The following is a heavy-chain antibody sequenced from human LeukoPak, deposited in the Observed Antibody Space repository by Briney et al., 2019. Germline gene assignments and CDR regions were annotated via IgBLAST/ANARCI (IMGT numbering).Heavy chain of an antibody. V-gene: IGHV1-18*01. Sequence: ASVKVSCKASGYTFTSYGISRVRQAPGQGLEWMEWISAYNGNTNYAQKLQGRVTMTTDTSTSTAYMELRSLRSDDTAVYYCARGGPAYYYYGMDVWGQGTTVTVSS. J-gene: IGHJ6*02. CDR3: ARGGPAYYYYGMDV. CDR2: ISAYNGNT. CDR1: GYTFTSYG.